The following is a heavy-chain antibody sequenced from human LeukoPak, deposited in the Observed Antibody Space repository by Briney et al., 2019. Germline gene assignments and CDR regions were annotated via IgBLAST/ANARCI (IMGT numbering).Heavy chain of an antibody. CDR2: ISHDGKER. D-gene: IGHD3-10*01. V-gene: IGHV3-30*04. CDR3: AKGVYGSRSTSFADF. J-gene: IGHJ4*02. Sequence: QPGRSLRLSCAASGFTFSSYAMHWVRQAPGKGLEWAAVISHDGKERYYGDPVKGRFTISRDNSKNTLYLQMNSMRAEDTATYHCAKGVYGSRSTSFADFWGQGILVTVSS. CDR1: GFTFSSYA.